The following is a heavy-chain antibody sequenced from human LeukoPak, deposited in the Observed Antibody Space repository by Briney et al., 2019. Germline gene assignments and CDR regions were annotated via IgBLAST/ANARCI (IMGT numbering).Heavy chain of an antibody. D-gene: IGHD6-13*01. CDR3: ARRLKAAAGTDY. V-gene: IGHV3-7*03. J-gene: IGHJ4*02. CDR1: GFTFSSYW. Sequence: GGSLRLSCAASGFTFSSYWMNWARQAPGKGLEWVASINHNGNVNYYVDSVKGRFTISRDNAKNSLYLQMNSLRAEDTAVYYCARRLKAAAGTDYWGQGTLVTVSS. CDR2: INHNGNVN.